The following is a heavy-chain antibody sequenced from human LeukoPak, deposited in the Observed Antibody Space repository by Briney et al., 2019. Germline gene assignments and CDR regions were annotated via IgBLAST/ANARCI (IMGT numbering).Heavy chain of an antibody. J-gene: IGHJ4*02. CDR2: IKQDGSEK. CDR1: GFTFSSYW. D-gene: IGHD6-19*01. Sequence: GGSLRLSCAASGFTFSSYWMSWVRQAPGKGLEWVANIKQDGSEKHYVDSVKGRFTISRDNAKNSLFLQMDSLRAEDTAVYYCARDEWAGTVAYWGQGTLVTVSS. V-gene: IGHV3-7*01. CDR3: ARDEWAGTVAY.